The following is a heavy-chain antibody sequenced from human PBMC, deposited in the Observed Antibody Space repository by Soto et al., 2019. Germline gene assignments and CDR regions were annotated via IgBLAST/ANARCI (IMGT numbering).Heavy chain of an antibody. CDR2: ISGSGGST. CDR1: GFTFSSYA. CDR3: AKSPGIGYCSGGSCYGTGGFFDY. V-gene: IGHV3-23*01. J-gene: IGHJ4*02. D-gene: IGHD2-15*01. Sequence: GGSLRLSCAASGFTFSSYAMSWVRQAPGKGLEWVSAISGSGGSTYYADSVKGRFTISRDNSKNTLYLQMNSLRAEDTAVYYCAKSPGIGYCSGGSCYGTGGFFDYWGQGTLVTVSS.